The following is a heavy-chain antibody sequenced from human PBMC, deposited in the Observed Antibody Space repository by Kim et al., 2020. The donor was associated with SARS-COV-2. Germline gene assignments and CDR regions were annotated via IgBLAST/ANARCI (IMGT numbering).Heavy chain of an antibody. CDR3: AKGGSSGWPDY. J-gene: IGHJ4*02. V-gene: IGHV3-13*04. D-gene: IGHD6-19*01. CDR2: IGTAGDT. CDR1: GFTFSSYD. Sequence: GGSLRLSCAASGFTFSSYDMHWVRQATGKGLEWVSAIGTAGDTYYPGSVKGRFTISRENAKNSLYLQMNSLRAGDTAVYYCAKGGSSGWPDYWGQGTLVTVSS.